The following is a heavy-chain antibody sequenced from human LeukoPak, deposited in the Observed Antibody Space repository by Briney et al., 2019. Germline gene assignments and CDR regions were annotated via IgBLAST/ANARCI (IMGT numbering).Heavy chain of an antibody. CDR2: IRSKAYGGTT. V-gene: IGHV3-49*04. D-gene: IGHD3-22*01. CDR1: GFTFSSYA. Sequence: GRSLRLSCAASGFTFSSYAMHWVRQAPGKGLEWVGFIRSKAYGGTTEYAASVEGRFTISRDDSKSIAYLQMNSLKTEDTAVYYCTRVTMIYAGSDYWGQGTLVTVSS. J-gene: IGHJ4*02. CDR3: TRVTMIYAGSDY.